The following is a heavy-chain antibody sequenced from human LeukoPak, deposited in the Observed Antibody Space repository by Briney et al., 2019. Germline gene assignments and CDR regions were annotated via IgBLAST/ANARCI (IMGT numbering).Heavy chain of an antibody. J-gene: IGHJ4*02. D-gene: IGHD3-10*01. CDR2: IYYSGST. CDR1: GGSISSSSYY. V-gene: IGHV4-39*07. CDR3: ARGGYGSGSYFDY. Sequence: PSETLSLTCTVSGGSISSSSYYWGWIRQPPGKGLEWIGSIYYSGSTYYNPSLKSRVTISVDTSKNQFSLKLSSVTAADTAVYYCARGGYGSGSYFDYWGQGTLVTVSS.